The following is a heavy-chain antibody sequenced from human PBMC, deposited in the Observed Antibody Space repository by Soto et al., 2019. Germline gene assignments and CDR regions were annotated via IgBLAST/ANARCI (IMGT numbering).Heavy chain of an antibody. Sequence: PSDTLPLTGSVSGGSITRYSWSWFRQPAGKGLEWIGRIYTSGSTNYNPSLKSRVTMSVYTSKNQFSLKLSSVTAADTAVYYRARDGFGYDSYNWFDPWVQGTLVTVS. V-gene: IGHV4-4*07. D-gene: IGHD5-12*01. CDR1: GGSITRYS. CDR2: IYTSGST. CDR3: ARDGFGYDSYNWFDP. J-gene: IGHJ5*02.